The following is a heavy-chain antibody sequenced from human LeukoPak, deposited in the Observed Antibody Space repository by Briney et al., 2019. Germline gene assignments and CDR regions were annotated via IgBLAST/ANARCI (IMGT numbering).Heavy chain of an antibody. CDR2: IRYNGNNQ. CDR3: ARDPGGSYHEGYFDY. CDR1: GFTFNNYG. Sequence: GGSLRLSCAASGFTFNNYGMHWVRQAPGKGLEWVAFIRYNGNNQYYADSVKGRFTISRDNAKNSLYLQMNSLRAEDTAVYYCARDPGGSYHEGYFDYWGQGTLVTVSS. D-gene: IGHD1-26*01. V-gene: IGHV3-30*02. J-gene: IGHJ4*02.